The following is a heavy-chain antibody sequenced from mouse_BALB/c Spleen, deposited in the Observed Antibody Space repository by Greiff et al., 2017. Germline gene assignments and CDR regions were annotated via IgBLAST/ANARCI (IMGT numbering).Heavy chain of an antibody. CDR2: INPYNDGT. Sequence: EVKLMESGPELVKPGASVKMSCKASGYTFTSYVMHWVKQKPGQGLEWIGYINPYNDGTKYNEKFKGKATLTSDKSSSTAYMELSSLTSEDSAVYYCARSYGSRGYYAMDYWGQGTSVTVSS. J-gene: IGHJ4*01. D-gene: IGHD1-1*01. V-gene: IGHV1-14*01. CDR1: GYTFTSYV. CDR3: ARSYGSRGYYAMDY.